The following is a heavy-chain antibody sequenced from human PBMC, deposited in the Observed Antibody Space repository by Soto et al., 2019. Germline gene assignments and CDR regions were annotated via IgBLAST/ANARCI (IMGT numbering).Heavy chain of an antibody. D-gene: IGHD3-10*01. V-gene: IGHV4-39*01. CDR1: GGSISSSSYY. Sequence: SETLSLTCTVSGGSISSSSYYWGCIRQPPGKGLEWIGSIYYSWSTYYNPSLKSRATISVDTSKNQFSLKLSSVTAADKAVYFCSRITLWFGELLYNYYYYYMDVWGKGTTVT. J-gene: IGHJ6*03. CDR2: IYYSWST. CDR3: SRITLWFGELLYNYYYYYMDV.